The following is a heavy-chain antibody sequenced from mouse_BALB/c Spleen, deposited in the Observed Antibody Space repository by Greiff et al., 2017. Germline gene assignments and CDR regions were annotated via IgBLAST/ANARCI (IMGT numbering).Heavy chain of an antibody. V-gene: IGHV1-12*01. Sequence: QVQLQQPGAELVKPGASVKMSCKASGYTFTSYNMHWVKQTPGQGLEWIGAIYPGNGDTSYNQKFKGKATLTADKSSSTAYMQLSSLTSEDSAVYYCARGGVTAPYAMDYWGQGTSVTVSS. J-gene: IGHJ4*01. CDR1: GYTFTSYN. CDR3: ARGGVTAPYAMDY. CDR2: IYPGNGDT. D-gene: IGHD2-2*01.